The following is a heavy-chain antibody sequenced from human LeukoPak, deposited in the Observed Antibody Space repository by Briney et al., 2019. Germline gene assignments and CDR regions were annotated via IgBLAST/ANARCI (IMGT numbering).Heavy chain of an antibody. J-gene: IGHJ6*03. CDR2: MNPNSGNT. CDR1: GYTFTSYG. D-gene: IGHD2-2*01. Sequence: GASVKVSCKASGYTFTSYGISWVRQAPGQGLEWMGWMNPNSGNTGYAQKFQGRVTMTRNTSISTAYMELSSLRSEDTAVYYCARGRGVSRLAEYYYYYYMDVWGKGTTVTISS. CDR3: ARGRGVSRLAEYYYYYYMDV. V-gene: IGHV1-8*02.